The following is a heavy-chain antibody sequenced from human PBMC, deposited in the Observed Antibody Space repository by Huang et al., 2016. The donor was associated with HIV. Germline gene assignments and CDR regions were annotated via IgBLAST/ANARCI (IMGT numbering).Heavy chain of an antibody. Sequence: QLQLQESGPGLVKPSETLSPTCTVSGGSISSSTYSWGWIRQPPEKGLEWIGSLYYTGSTYYHPSFKGRVTISVATSKNQFSLRLSSVTAADSAVYYCARQLRVVVIGPGLDAFDIWGQGTMVTVSS. V-gene: IGHV4-39*01. J-gene: IGHJ3*02. CDR3: ARQLRVVVIGPGLDAFDI. D-gene: IGHD3-22*01. CDR2: LYYTGST. CDR1: GGSISSSTYS.